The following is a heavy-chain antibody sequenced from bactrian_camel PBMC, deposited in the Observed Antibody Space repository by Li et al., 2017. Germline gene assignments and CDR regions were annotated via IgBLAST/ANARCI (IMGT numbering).Heavy chain of an antibody. CDR2: IHSDGSNT. J-gene: IGHJ4*01. CDR1: GFTFSSFD. D-gene: IGHD2*01. Sequence: HVQLVESGGGLVQPGGSLRLSCAASGFTFSSFDMTWVRQAPGKALEWVSSIHSDGSNTYYADSVKGRFTISRDNAKNTVYLQMNSLKPEDTAVYYCVSLVGRPLVHQGTQVTVS. V-gene: IGHV3-2*01.